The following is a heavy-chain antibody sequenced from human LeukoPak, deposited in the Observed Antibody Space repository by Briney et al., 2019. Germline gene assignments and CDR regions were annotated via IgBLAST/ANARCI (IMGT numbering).Heavy chain of an antibody. CDR1: GGSISSSTYH. J-gene: IGHJ5*02. CDR2: IYYSGST. D-gene: IGHD3-10*01. Sequence: SETLSLTCTVSGGSISSSTYHWGWIRQPPGKGLGWIGSIYYSGSTYYSPSLKSRVTISVDTSKNQFSLKLSSVTAADTAVYYCARGQVGRDMVRGVIIQVNWFDPWGQGTLVTVSS. CDR3: ARGQVGRDMVRGVIIQVNWFDP. V-gene: IGHV4-39*01.